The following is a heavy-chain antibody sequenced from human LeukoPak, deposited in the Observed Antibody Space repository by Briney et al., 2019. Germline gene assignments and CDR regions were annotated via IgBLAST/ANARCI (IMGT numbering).Heavy chain of an antibody. Sequence: NPSETLSLTCTVSGGSISSYYWSWIRQPPGKGLEWIGYINYSGSTNYNPSLKSRVTISVDTSKNQFSLKLSSVTAADTAVYYCARPASSHYYGSGSYFRKWGQGTLVTVSS. D-gene: IGHD3-10*01. CDR2: INYSGST. J-gene: IGHJ4*02. CDR3: ARPASSHYYGSGSYFRK. CDR1: GGSISSYY. V-gene: IGHV4-59*08.